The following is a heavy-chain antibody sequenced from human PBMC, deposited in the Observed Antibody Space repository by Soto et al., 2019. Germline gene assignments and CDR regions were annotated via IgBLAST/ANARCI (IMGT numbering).Heavy chain of an antibody. CDR2: IKPDNGDT. Sequence: QLQLVQSGAEVERPGASVRVSCKAYGYPFSKYGISWIRQAPGQGLEWMGWIKPDNGDTNHAQKFQGRVTMTTYTSSSTDSMELRSLRAYDTAVYYSATSYDSGFDPWGQGTRVSVSS. V-gene: IGHV1-18*04. CDR3: ATSYDSGFDP. J-gene: IGHJ5*02. D-gene: IGHD5-12*01. CDR1: GYPFSKYG.